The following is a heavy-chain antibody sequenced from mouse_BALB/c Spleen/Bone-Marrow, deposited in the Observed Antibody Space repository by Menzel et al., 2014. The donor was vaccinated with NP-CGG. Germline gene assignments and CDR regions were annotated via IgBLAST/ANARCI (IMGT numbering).Heavy chain of an antibody. CDR1: GFTFSSYT. D-gene: IGHD1-3*01. J-gene: IGHJ4*01. Sequence: EVQLVESGGGLVKPGGSLKLSCAASGFTFSSYTMSWVRQTPEKRLEWVANITNDGGYAYYPDSVKGRFTISRDKAKNTLYLQMSSLNSEDTAMYYCARELYKGYSCYAMDYWCQGTSVTVSS. V-gene: IGHV5-6-4*01. CDR3: ARELYKGYSCYAMDY. CDR2: ITNDGGYA.